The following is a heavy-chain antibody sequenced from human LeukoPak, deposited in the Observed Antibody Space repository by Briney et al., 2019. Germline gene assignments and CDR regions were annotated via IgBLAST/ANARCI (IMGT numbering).Heavy chain of an antibody. CDR1: GGTFSSYA. CDR3: AASGDYYDSSGQFDY. D-gene: IGHD3-22*01. J-gene: IGHJ4*02. V-gene: IGHV1-69*13. CDR2: IIPIFGTA. Sequence: SVKVSCKASGGTFSSYAISWVRQAPGQGLEWMGGIIPIFGTANYAQKFQGRVTITADESTSTAYMELSSLRSEDTAVYYCAASGDYYDSSGQFDYWGQGTLVTVSS.